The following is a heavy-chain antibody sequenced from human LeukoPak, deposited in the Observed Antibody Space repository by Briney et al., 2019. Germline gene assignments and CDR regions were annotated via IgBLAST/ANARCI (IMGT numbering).Heavy chain of an antibody. D-gene: IGHD3-10*01. Sequence: SETLSLTCTVSGGSISSYYWSWIRQPPGKGLEWIGYIYYSGSTNYNPSLKSRVTISVDTSKNQFSLKLNSVIAADAAVYYCARSRGTGFIFDYWGQGALVTVSS. J-gene: IGHJ4*02. V-gene: IGHV4-59*01. CDR1: GGSISSYY. CDR3: ARSRGTGFIFDY. CDR2: IYYSGST.